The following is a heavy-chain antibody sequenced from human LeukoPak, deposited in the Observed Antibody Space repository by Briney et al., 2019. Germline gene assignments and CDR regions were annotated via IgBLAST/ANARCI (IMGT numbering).Heavy chain of an antibody. CDR2: IYNSGGT. D-gene: IGHD3-16*01. J-gene: IGHJ4*02. CDR1: GGSITSSFY. Sequence: SETLSLTCTVSGGSITSSFYWSWIRQSPGKGLEWIGYIYNSGGTKYNPSLKSRLTISVDTSKNQFSLNLSSVTAADTAVYYCARASVLLSADYWGQGTLVTVSS. V-gene: IGHV4-59*01. CDR3: ARASVLLSADY.